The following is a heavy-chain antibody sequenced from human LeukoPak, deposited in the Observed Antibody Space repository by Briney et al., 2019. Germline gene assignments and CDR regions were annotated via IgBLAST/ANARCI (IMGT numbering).Heavy chain of an antibody. Sequence: GGSLRLSCAASGFTFSDYYMSWIRQPPGKGLEWVSYISSSGTTIYYADSVKGRFTISRDNAKNSLYLQMNSLRAEDTAVYYCARDEPNYYYMDVWGKGTTVTVSS. CDR3: ARDEPNYYYMDV. J-gene: IGHJ6*03. V-gene: IGHV3-11*04. CDR1: GFTFSDYY. CDR2: ISSSGTTI.